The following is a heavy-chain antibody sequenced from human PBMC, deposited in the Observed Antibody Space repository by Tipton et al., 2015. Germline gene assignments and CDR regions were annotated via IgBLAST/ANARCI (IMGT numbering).Heavy chain of an antibody. D-gene: IGHD3-22*01. J-gene: IGHJ3*02. V-gene: IGHV4-39*01. CDR2: IYNSGNT. Sequence: TLSLTCTVSGGSVSSNSYYWGWIRQPPGKGLEWIASIYNSGNTYYNPSLKSRLTISVDTSKNQFSLNLTSVSAADTAVYYCAGGTKWLLLLKAFDIWVQGTMVTVSS. CDR3: AGGTKWLLLLKAFDI. CDR1: GGSVSSNSYY.